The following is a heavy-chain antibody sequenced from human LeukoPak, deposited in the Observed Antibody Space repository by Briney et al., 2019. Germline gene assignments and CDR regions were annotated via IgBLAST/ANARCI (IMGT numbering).Heavy chain of an antibody. CDR1: GGSFSGYY. V-gene: IGHV4-34*01. CDR2: INHSGST. Sequence: SETLSLTCAVYGGSFSGYYWSWIRQPPGKGLEWIGEINHSGSTNYNPSLKSRVTISVDTSKNQFSQKLSSVTAADTAVYYCARGWNTAMVVGTCFDYWGQGTLVTVSS. J-gene: IGHJ4*02. D-gene: IGHD5-18*01. CDR3: ARGWNTAMVVGTCFDY.